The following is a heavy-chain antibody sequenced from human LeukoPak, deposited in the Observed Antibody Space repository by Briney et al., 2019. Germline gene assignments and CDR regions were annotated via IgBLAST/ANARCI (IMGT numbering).Heavy chain of an antibody. CDR2: INSSGIII. D-gene: IGHD6-13*01. Sequence: GGSLRLSCAASGFTFSTYSINWVRQAPGKGLEWVSYINSSGIIIYYADSVKGRFTISRDNAKNSLYLQMNSLRAEDTAVYYCTRAQVMYSSSFHAFDIWGQGTMVTVSS. V-gene: IGHV3-48*04. CDR1: GFTFSTYS. J-gene: IGHJ3*02. CDR3: TRAQVMYSSSFHAFDI.